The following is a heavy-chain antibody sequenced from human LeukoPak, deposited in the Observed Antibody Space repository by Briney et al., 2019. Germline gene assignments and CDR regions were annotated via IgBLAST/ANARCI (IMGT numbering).Heavy chain of an antibody. CDR2: IKQDGSEK. CDR3: ARDDDWNYEDY. Sequence: GGSLRLSCAASGFTFSNYWMSWVRQAPGKGLQWVANIKQDGSEKYYVDSVKGRFTISRDNTKKSLYLQMNSLRAEDTAVYYCARDDDWNYEDYWGRGTLVTVSS. V-gene: IGHV3-7*01. CDR1: GFTFSNYW. D-gene: IGHD1-7*01. J-gene: IGHJ4*02.